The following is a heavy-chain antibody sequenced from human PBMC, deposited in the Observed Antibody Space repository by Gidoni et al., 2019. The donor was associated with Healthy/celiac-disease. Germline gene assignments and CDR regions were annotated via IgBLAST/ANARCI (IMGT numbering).Heavy chain of an antibody. D-gene: IGHD6-6*01. CDR1: GFTFSSYG. Sequence: QVQLVESGGGVVQPGRSLRLSCAASGFTFSSYGMHWVRQAQGKGLEWVAFIWFDGRNKYYADSVKCRFTISRDNSKNTLYLQMNSLRAEDTAVYYCAREGIAARTLDYWGQGTLVTVSS. J-gene: IGHJ4*02. V-gene: IGHV3-33*01. CDR3: AREGIAARTLDY. CDR2: IWFDGRNK.